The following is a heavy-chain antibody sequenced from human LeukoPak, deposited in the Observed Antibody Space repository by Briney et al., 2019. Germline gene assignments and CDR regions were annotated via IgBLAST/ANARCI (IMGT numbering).Heavy chain of an antibody. J-gene: IGHJ3*02. CDR1: GYTLTELS. CDR2: FDPEDGET. Sequence: ASVKVSCKVSGYTLTELSMHWVRQAPGKGLEWMGGFDPEDGETIYAQKFQGRVTMTEDTSTDTAYMELSSLRSEDTAVYYCATERSGSYYNGDAAFDIWGQGTMATVSS. CDR3: ATERSGSYYNGDAAFDI. D-gene: IGHD3-10*01. V-gene: IGHV1-24*01.